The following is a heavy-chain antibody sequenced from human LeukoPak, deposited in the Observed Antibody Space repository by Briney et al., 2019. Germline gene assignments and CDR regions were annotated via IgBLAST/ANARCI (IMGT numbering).Heavy chain of an antibody. J-gene: IGHJ6*02. CDR3: ASGLGFCSGSNCTNLVKDYYYGMNV. CDR1: GGSFSNYA. CDR2: ITPIVDIA. Sequence: SVKVSCKASGGSFSNYAFSWVRQAPGQGLEWMGRITPIVDIATYIQKFQGRVTITANKFTSTAYMELSSLTSEDTAVYYCASGLGFCSGSNCTNLVKDYYYGMNVWGRGTTVTVSS. V-gene: IGHV1-69*04. D-gene: IGHD2-15*01.